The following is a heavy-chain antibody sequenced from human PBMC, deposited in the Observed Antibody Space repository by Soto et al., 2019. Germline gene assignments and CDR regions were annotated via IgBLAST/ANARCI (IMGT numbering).Heavy chain of an antibody. Sequence: SETLSLTCTVSGGSISSYYWSWIRQPPGKGLEWIGYIYYSGSTNYNPSLKSRVTISVDTSKNQFSLKLISVTASDTAVYYCARGGWSTVPYFWLDPWAQGTLVTVSS. J-gene: IGHJ5*02. D-gene: IGHD4-17*01. CDR3: ARGGWSTVPYFWLDP. CDR2: IYYSGST. CDR1: GGSISSYY. V-gene: IGHV4-59*08.